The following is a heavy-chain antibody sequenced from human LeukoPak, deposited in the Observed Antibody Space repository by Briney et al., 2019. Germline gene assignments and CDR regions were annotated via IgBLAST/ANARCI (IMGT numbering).Heavy chain of an antibody. CDR2: INSDGSST. V-gene: IGHV3-74*01. D-gene: IGHD6-6*01. CDR1: GFTFSSYW. CDR3: AKQGDSSSSGGWFNP. Sequence: GGSLRLSCAASGFTFSSYWMHWVRQAPGKWLVWVSRINSDGSSTSYADSVKGRFTISRDNAKNTLYLHMNSLRPEDTAIYYCAKQGDSSSSGGWFNPWGQGTLVTVSS. J-gene: IGHJ5*02.